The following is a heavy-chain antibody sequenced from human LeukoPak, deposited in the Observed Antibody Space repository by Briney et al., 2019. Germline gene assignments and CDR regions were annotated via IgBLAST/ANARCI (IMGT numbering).Heavy chain of an antibody. CDR3: ARRDNTGWFFDY. J-gene: IGHJ4*02. D-gene: IGHD6-19*01. CDR2: IYPGDSDT. Sequence: GESLKISCRGSGYSFTSYWIAWVRQMPGKGLEWMGIIYPGDSDTRYSPSFQGQVTISADKSISTAYLQWSSLKASEIAMYYCARRDNTGWFFDYWGQGTLVTVSS. CDR1: GYSFTSYW. V-gene: IGHV5-51*01.